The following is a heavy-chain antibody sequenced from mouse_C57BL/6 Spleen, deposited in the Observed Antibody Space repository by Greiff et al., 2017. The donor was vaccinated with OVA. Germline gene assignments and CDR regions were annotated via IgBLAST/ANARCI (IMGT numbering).Heavy chain of an antibody. V-gene: IGHV1-53*01. Sequence: QVQLQQPGTELVKPGASVKLSCKASGYTFTSYWMHWVKQRPGQGLEWIGNINPSNGGTNYNEKFKSKATLTVDKSSSTAYMQLSSLTSEDSAVYYGARWFTTVVADYFDYWGQGTTLTVSS. J-gene: IGHJ2*01. D-gene: IGHD1-1*01. CDR3: ARWFTTVVADYFDY. CDR2: INPSNGGT. CDR1: GYTFTSYW.